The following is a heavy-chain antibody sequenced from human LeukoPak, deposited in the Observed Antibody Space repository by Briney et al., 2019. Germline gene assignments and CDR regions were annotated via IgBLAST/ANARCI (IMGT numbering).Heavy chain of an antibody. CDR3: ARGYYDSSDYEYFQH. CDR2: INPDSGGT. Sequence: ASVKVSCKASGFSVTTYYMHWVRQAPGQGLEWMGWINPDSGGTNSAQKFQGRVTMTRDTSISTAYMELSRLRSDDTAVYYCARGYYDSSDYEYFQHWGQGTLVTVSS. V-gene: IGHV1-2*02. CDR1: GFSVTTYY. D-gene: IGHD3-22*01. J-gene: IGHJ1*01.